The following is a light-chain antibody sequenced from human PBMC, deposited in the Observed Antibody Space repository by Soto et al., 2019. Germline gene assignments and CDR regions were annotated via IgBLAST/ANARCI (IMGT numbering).Light chain of an antibody. CDR3: GAWDLSLSVDV. Sequence: QSVLTQPPSVSAAPGQKVTISCSGSASNIGNNFVSWYQHLPGTAPKLLIHDNNKRPSGIPDRFSGSKSGTSATLGITGLQTGDEADYYCGAWDLSLSVDVFGIGTKLTVL. CDR1: ASNIGNNF. J-gene: IGLJ1*01. V-gene: IGLV1-51*01. CDR2: DNN.